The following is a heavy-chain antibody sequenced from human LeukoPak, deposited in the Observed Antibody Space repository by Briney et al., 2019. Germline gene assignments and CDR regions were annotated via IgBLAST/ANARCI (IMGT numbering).Heavy chain of an antibody. D-gene: IGHD1-26*01. CDR2: IYTSGST. J-gene: IGHJ5*02. Sequence: AETLSLTCTVSGGSISSYYWSWIRQPAGKGLEWIGRIYTSGSTNYNPSLKSRVTMSVDTSKNQFSLKLSSVTAADTAVYYCARDRGVRGGSYGTWFDPWGQGTLVTVSS. V-gene: IGHV4-4*07. CDR1: GGSISSYY. CDR3: ARDRGVRGGSYGTWFDP.